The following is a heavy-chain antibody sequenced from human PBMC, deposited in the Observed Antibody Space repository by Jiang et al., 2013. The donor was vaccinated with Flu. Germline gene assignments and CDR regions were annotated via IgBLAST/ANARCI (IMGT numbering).Heavy chain of an antibody. Sequence: TFSTSHSPLVDWVWAGSVSPPRTGPGVACSHFWNGDTRYNPSLKNRITITKDTSKNQVVLSLANMDPVDTATYYCARSRRGGYNSGWFVNLFDIWGQGTMVTVSS. CDR2: FWNGDT. D-gene: IGHD6-19*01. V-gene: IGHV2-5*01. CDR1: TSHSPLVDWV. CDR3: ARSRRGGYNSGWFVNLFDI. J-gene: IGHJ3*02.